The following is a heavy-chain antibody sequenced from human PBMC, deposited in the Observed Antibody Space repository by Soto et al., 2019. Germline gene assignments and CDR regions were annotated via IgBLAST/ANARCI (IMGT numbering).Heavy chain of an antibody. D-gene: IGHD1-26*01. V-gene: IGHV4-34*01. CDR2: INHRGST. CDR1: GGSFSGYY. J-gene: IGHJ4*02. CDR3: ARGDTTLGLSY. Sequence: SETLSLTCAVYGGSFSGYYWSWIRQPPGKGLEWTGEINHRGSTKYNPSLKSRVTILVDTSKNQFSLKLSSVTAADTAVYYCARGDTTLGLSYWGLGTLVTVSS.